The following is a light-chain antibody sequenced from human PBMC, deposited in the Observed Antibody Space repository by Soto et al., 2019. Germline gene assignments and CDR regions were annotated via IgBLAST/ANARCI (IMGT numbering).Light chain of an antibody. CDR1: QSLSSW. V-gene: IGKV1-5*01. CDR3: QQYNTYPYT. J-gene: IGKJ2*01. CDR2: DAS. Sequence: DIQMTQSPSTLSASVGDRVTITCRASQSLSSWLAWYQQKPGKAPKLLIYDASSLESGVPSGFSGSGSGTEFTLTISSLQPDDFATYYCQQYNTYPYTFGQGTKVEIK.